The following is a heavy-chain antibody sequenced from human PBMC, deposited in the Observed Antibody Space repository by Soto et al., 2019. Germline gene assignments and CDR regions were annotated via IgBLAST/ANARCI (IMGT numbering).Heavy chain of an antibody. Sequence: QITLKESGPTLVEPTQTLTLTCTYSGFSLRTTGVGVGWIRQPPGKALEWLGIIYWNDDKRYSPSLKNRFTLTSDISKSQVVLTMTNMDPVDTATYYCAHTWGLPFDYWGQGTLVIFSS. CDR2: IYWNDDK. J-gene: IGHJ4*02. CDR1: GFSLRTTGVG. V-gene: IGHV2-5*01. CDR3: AHTWGLPFDY. D-gene: IGHD3-16*01.